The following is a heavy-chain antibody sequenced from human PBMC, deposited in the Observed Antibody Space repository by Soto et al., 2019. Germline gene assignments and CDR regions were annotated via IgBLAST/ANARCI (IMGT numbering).Heavy chain of an antibody. CDR2: IIPILGIA. V-gene: IGHV1-69*08. CDR1: GGTFSSYS. D-gene: IGHD1-1*01. Sequence: QVQLVQSGAEVKKPGSSVKVSCKASGGTFSSYSISWVRQAPGQGLEWMGRIIPILGIANYAQKFQGRVTITSDXXTXTXSMELSSLSSEYTAVYYWARDWGDGYNLNYHDGMDVWGQGTTVTVS. CDR3: ARDWGDGYNLNYHDGMDV. J-gene: IGHJ6*02.